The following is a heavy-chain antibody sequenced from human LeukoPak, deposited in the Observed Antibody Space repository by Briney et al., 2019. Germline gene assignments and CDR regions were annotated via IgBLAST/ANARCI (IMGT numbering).Heavy chain of an antibody. CDR3: ARPRGYSYGFYAFDI. D-gene: IGHD5-18*01. CDR2: IHYTGST. CDR1: GGSINSYY. J-gene: IGHJ3*02. Sequence: SETLSLTCTVSGGSINSYYWSWIRQPPGKGLECIGYIHYTGSTNYNPSLKSRVTISVDASKSQFSLKLSSVTAADTAIYYCARPRGYSYGFYAFDIWGQGTMVTVSS. V-gene: IGHV4-59*01.